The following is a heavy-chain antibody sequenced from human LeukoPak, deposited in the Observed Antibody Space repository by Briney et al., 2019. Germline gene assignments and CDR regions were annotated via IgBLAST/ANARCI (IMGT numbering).Heavy chain of an antibody. CDR2: ITWNSGRI. D-gene: IGHD5-18*01. J-gene: IGHJ4*02. V-gene: IGHV3-9*01. CDR3: AKDRTAYSYGSIDH. CDR1: GFKYDDHA. Sequence: PGGSLRLSCAASGFKYDDHAMHWVRQAPGKGLEWVSGITWNSGRIGYADSVKGRFTISRDNAKNSPYLQVNSLREEDTALYYCAKDRTAYSYGSIDHWGQGTLVTVSS.